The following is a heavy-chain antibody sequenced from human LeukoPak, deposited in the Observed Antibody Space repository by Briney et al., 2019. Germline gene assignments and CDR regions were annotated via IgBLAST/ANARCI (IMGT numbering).Heavy chain of an antibody. J-gene: IGHJ4*02. Sequence: ASVKVSCKASRYTFSSYDINWVREAAGQGLEWMGWMNPNTGRTGFAQKFQGRLTMTRDTSISTAYMELSSLRSEDTAVYYCATVPLSSTSYSFDYWGQGTLVTVSS. CDR3: ATVPLSSTSYSFDY. CDR2: MNPNTGRT. CDR1: RYTFSSYD. V-gene: IGHV1-8*01. D-gene: IGHD2-2*01.